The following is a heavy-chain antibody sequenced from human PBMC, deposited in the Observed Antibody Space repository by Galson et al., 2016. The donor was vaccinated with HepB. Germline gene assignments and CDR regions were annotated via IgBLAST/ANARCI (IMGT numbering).Heavy chain of an antibody. CDR3: SRRSAITTVATDWFDP. V-gene: IGHV5-51*01. D-gene: IGHD5-12*01. Sequence: QSGAEVKKPGESLKISCEGSGSSFSDYWIAWVRQLPGKGLEWMGIIHPIDSATRYSPSFDGHVNISVDKSISTAYLQWSSLKASDTGIYYCSRRSAITTVATDWFDPWGQGTLVTVSS. CDR1: GSSFSDYW. CDR2: IHPIDSAT. J-gene: IGHJ5*02.